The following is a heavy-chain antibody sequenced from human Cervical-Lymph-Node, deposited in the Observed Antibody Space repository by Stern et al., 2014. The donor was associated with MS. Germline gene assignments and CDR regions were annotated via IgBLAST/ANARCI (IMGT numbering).Heavy chain of an antibody. D-gene: IGHD3-10*01. CDR3: AREAGSTYQGY. CDR2: ISSSGSTV. J-gene: IGHJ4*02. V-gene: IGHV3-11*01. CDR1: GFTFSAYY. Sequence: VQLVESGGGLVKPGGSLRLSCAASGFTFSAYYMSWIRQAPGKGLEWVSYISSSGSTVYYAVSVKGRFTISRDNAQNSLFLHMNSLRDDDTAVYYCAREAGSTYQGYWGQGTLVTVSS.